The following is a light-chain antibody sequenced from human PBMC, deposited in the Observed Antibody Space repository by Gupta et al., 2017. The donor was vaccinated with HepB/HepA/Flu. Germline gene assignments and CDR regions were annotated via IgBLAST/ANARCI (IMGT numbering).Light chain of an antibody. J-gene: IGKJ1*01. CDR2: DAS. Sequence: EIVLTQSPATLSLSPGERVTLSCRASQRVGIFLAWYQHKVGQAPRLLIYDASNRAIGIPARFSGSWSGADFTLTISGLAPEDFAVYCWHHRGYSGTFGQGTKVESK. CDR1: QRVGIF. CDR3: HHRGYSGT. V-gene: IGKV3-11*01.